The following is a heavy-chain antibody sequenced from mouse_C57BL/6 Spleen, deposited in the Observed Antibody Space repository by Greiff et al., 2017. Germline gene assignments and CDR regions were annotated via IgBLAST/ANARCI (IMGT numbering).Heavy chain of an antibody. CDR2: INPSNGGT. V-gene: IGHV1-53*01. CDR3: ARDYGNYRGNFDY. Sequence: QVQLQQPGTELVKPGASVQLSCKASGYTFTSYWMHWVKQRPGQGLEWIGNINPSNGGTNYNEKFKSKATLTVDKSSSTAYMQLSSRTSEDSAVYYWARDYGNYRGNFDYWGQGTTLTVSS. D-gene: IGHD2-1*01. CDR1: GYTFTSYW. J-gene: IGHJ2*01.